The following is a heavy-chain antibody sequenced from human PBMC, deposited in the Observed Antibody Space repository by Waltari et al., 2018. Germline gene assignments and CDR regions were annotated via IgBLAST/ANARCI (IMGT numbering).Heavy chain of an antibody. CDR2: INPKNGDT. CDR3: ARDPGPIVGAPDY. J-gene: IGHJ4*02. V-gene: IGHV1-2*02. Sequence: QVQLVQSGTEVKKPGASVMVSCQASGYSCTDYHLHWVRQTPGQGLEWLGWINPKNGDTGYAQNFLGRVTMTRDTSINTVYMDLSGLRSDDTAVFYCARDPGPIVGAPDYWGQGTLVTVSS. D-gene: IGHD1-26*01. CDR1: GYSCTDYH.